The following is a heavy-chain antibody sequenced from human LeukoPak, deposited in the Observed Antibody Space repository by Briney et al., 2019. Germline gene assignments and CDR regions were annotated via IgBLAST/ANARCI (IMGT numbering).Heavy chain of an antibody. CDR1: GVSISGYY. Sequence: SETLSLTCAVSGVSISGYYWSWIRQPPGKGLEWIGYISYSGSTDYNPSLKSRVTISIDTSRKQFSLRLSSVTAADTALYYCARGQRGLPYWGQGTLVTVSS. D-gene: IGHD3/OR15-3a*01. CDR2: ISYSGST. V-gene: IGHV4-59*01. CDR3: ARGQRGLPY. J-gene: IGHJ4*02.